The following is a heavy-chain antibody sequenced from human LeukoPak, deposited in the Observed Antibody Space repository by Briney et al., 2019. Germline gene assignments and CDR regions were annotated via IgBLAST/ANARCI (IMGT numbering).Heavy chain of an antibody. J-gene: IGHJ4*02. CDR2: IHYSGKT. CDR3: ARALGGYVGLLGY. CDR1: SGSISSGAYY. D-gene: IGHD5-12*01. V-gene: IGHV4-39*07. Sequence: SETLSLTCTVSSGSISSGAYYWGWIRQPPGKGLEWIGTIHYSGKTYYNPSLKSRITISVDTSKNQFSLKLSSVTAADTAVYYCARALGGYVGLLGYWGQGTLVTVSS.